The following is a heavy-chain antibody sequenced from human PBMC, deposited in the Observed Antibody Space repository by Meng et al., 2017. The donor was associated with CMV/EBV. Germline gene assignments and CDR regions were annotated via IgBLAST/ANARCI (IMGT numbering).Heavy chain of an antibody. V-gene: IGHV4-34*01. Sequence: LRLSCAVYGGSFSGYYWGWIRQPPGKGLEWIGEINHSGSTNYNPSLKSRVTISVDTSKNQFSLKLSSVAAADTAVYYCARANLYYDFWSGKRLYYYGMDVWGQGTTVTVSS. CDR1: GGSFSGYY. J-gene: IGHJ6*02. D-gene: IGHD3-3*01. CDR2: INHSGST. CDR3: ARANLYYDFWSGKRLYYYGMDV.